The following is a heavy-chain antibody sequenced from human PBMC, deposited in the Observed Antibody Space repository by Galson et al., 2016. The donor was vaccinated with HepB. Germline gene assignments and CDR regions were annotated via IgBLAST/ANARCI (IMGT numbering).Heavy chain of an antibody. D-gene: IGHD6-19*01. CDR3: ARGTRSNDWYPYCMDV. Sequence: PLSLTCTVTGGSISNAGCYWSWIRQPAGKGLEWLGRIHTSGSTNYNPSLKSRVSISVDTSKNEFSLRLTSVTAADTAVYYCARGTRSNDWYPYCMDVWGKGTTVTVSS. V-gene: IGHV4-61*02. CDR2: IHTSGST. J-gene: IGHJ6*03. CDR1: GGSISNAGCY.